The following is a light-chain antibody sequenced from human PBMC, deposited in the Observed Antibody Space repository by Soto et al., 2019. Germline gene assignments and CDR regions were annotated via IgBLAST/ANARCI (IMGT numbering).Light chain of an antibody. Sequence: QSVLTQPPSASGTPGQRVTISCSGTSSNIGSNTVDWYQQLPGMAPKILVYSNNQRPSGVPDRFSGSKSGTSASLAITGLQAEDEADYYCQSYDSSRSPLYVFGTGTKVTVL. J-gene: IGLJ1*01. CDR2: SNN. CDR1: SSNIGSNT. CDR3: QSYDSSRSPLYV. V-gene: IGLV1-44*01.